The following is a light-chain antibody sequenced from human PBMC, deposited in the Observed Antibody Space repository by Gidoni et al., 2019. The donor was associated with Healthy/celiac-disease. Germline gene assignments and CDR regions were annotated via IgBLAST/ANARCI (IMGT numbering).Light chain of an antibody. Sequence: QSALTQPAPVSGSPGPSITISCPGTSSDVGGYNYVSWYQQHPGKAPKLMIYDVSNRPSGVSNRFSGSKSGNTASLTISGLQAEDEADYYCSSYTSSSTLEVFGGGTKLTVL. CDR2: DVS. J-gene: IGLJ2*01. CDR3: SSYTSSSTLEV. V-gene: IGLV2-14*01. CDR1: SSDVGGYNY.